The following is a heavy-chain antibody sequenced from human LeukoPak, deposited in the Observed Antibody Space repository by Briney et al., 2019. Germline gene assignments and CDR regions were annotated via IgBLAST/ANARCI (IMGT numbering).Heavy chain of an antibody. V-gene: IGHV3-23*01. J-gene: IGHJ4*02. D-gene: IGHD6-6*01. CDR2: ISGSAGST. CDR3: AKFGAALPQNGLGTNTFDH. CDR1: GFTFSSYA. Sequence: GGSLRLSCAASGFTFSSYAMSWVRQAPGKGLEWVSAISGSAGSTYYADSVKGRFTISRDNSKNTLYLQMNSLRAEDTAVYYCAKFGAALPQNGLGTNTFDHWGQGTLVTVSS.